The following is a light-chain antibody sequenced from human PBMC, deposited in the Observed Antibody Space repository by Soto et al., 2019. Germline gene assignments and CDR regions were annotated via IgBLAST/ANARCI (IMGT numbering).Light chain of an antibody. CDR3: CSYAGSTTYV. V-gene: IGLV2-23*01. Sequence: QSVLTQPASVSGSPGQSITISCTGTSSDVGSYSLVSWYQQHPGKAPKLMIYEASKRPSGVSNRFSGSKSGNTASLTISGLQAEEEADYYCCSYAGSTTYVFGTGTKVTV. CDR2: EAS. CDR1: SSDVGSYSL. J-gene: IGLJ1*01.